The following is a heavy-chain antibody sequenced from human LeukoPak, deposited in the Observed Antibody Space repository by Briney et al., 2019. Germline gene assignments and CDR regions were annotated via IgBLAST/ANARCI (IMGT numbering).Heavy chain of an antibody. J-gene: IGHJ4*02. D-gene: IGHD3-22*01. CDR1: GYTFTGYY. Sequence: ASVKVSCKASGYTFTGYYMHWVRQAPGQGLEWIGWINPNSGGTNYAQKFQGRVTMTRDTSISTAYMELSRLRSDDTAVYYCARSRATYYYDSTLAYDYWGQGTLVTVSS. CDR3: ARSRATYYYDSTLAYDY. CDR2: INPNSGGT. V-gene: IGHV1-2*02.